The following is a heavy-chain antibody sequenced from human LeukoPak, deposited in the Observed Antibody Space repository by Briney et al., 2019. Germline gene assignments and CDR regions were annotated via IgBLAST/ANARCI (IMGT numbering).Heavy chain of an antibody. J-gene: IGHJ2*01. Sequence: ASVKVSCKASGYPSTTYDINWVRKATGQGLEWMGWMNPSSGYTGYSQKFQGRVTMTRNTSITIAYMELSSLRSEDTAVYYCARISDHNWYFDLWGRGTLVTVSS. CDR1: GYPSTTYD. V-gene: IGHV1-8*01. CDR3: ARISDHNWYFDL. CDR2: MNPSSGYT. D-gene: IGHD1-14*01.